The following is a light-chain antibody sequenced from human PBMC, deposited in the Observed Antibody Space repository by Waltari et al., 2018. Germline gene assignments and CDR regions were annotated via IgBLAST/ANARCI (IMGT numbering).Light chain of an antibody. CDR2: AAS. CDR3: QQAKKSPDT. Sequence: DIQLTQSPSFLSASVRDRVTITCRASQGISNYLAWYQQKPGKAPKLLISAASTLQSGVPSRFSGSEFGTNFTLTISSLQPEDFATYYCQQAKKSPDTFGQGTKVEMK. J-gene: IGKJ2*01. V-gene: IGKV1-9*01. CDR1: QGISNY.